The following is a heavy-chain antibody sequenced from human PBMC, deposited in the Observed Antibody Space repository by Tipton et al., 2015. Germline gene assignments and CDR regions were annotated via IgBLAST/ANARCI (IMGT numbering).Heavy chain of an antibody. CDR3: ARDAGIYDNNGYDS. V-gene: IGHV4-61*01. CDR1: GASVTSGSFQ. D-gene: IGHD3-10*01. Sequence: TLFLTCNVSGASVTSGSFQWTWIRQPPGKRLEWIGYTFYSGSTNYNPSLKSRITISIDTSKNQFFLKLRSVTAADTAVYFCARDAGIYDNNGYDSWGRGTLVTVSS. J-gene: IGHJ2*01. CDR2: TFYSGST.